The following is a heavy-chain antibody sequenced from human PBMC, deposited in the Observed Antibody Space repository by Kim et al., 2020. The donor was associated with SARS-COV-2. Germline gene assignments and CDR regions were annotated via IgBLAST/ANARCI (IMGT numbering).Heavy chain of an antibody. V-gene: IGHV3-21*01. CDR1: GFTFSSYS. D-gene: IGHD1-26*01. CDR3: ARDGRELPHFDY. Sequence: GGSLRLSCAASGFTFSSYSMNWVRQAPGKGLEWVSSISSSSSYIYYADSVKGRLTISRDNAKNSLYLQMNSLRAEDTAVYYCARDGRELPHFDYWGQGTLVTGSS. J-gene: IGHJ4*02. CDR2: ISSSSSYI.